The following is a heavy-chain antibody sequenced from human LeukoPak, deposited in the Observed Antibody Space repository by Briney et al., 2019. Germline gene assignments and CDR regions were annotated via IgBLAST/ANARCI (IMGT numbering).Heavy chain of an antibody. CDR1: GGTFSSYA. D-gene: IGHD3-22*01. Sequence: SVKVSCKASGGTFSSYAISWVRQAPGQGLEWMGRIIPILGVANQAQKFQGRVTITADKSTSTAYMGLSSLRSEDTAVYYCARDRISQQTYSYDSSAYPFDYWGQGTLVTVSS. V-gene: IGHV1-69*04. CDR2: IIPILGVA. J-gene: IGHJ4*02. CDR3: ARDRISQQTYSYDSSAYPFDY.